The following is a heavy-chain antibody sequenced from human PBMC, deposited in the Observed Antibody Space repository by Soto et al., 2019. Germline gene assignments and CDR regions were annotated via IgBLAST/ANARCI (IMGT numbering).Heavy chain of an antibody. Sequence: QERLVQSGAEVRKPGSSVKVSCKVTGGTSTRYAINWVRQAPGQGLEWMGGIVPMFGTSKYAHKFQGRVTITADTSTIIAYMELRRLRSADTAVYYCNRGSEYDFWSGYLWGQGTLVSVSS. J-gene: IGHJ4*02. CDR2: IVPMFGTS. CDR3: NRGSEYDFWSGYL. D-gene: IGHD3-3*01. V-gene: IGHV1-69*06. CDR1: GGTSTRYA.